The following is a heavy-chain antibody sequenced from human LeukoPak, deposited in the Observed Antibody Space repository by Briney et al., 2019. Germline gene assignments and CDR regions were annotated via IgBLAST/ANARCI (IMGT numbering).Heavy chain of an antibody. D-gene: IGHD6-19*01. V-gene: IGHV1-69*01. CDR1: GGTSSSYA. CDR3: AIAVAGSQYYFDY. CDR2: IIPIFGTA. Sequence: GSSVKLSCKASGGTSSSYAISWVRQAPGQGLEWMGGIIPIFGTANYAQKFQGRVTITADESTSTAYMELSSLRSEDTAVYYCAIAVAGSQYYFDYWGQGTLVSVSS. J-gene: IGHJ4*02.